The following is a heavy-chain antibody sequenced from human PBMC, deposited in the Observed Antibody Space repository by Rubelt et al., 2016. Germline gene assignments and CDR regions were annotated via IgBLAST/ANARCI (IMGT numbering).Heavy chain of an antibody. V-gene: IGHV4-59*08. CDR2: IFYSGST. CDR3: ARQPSAHTSGFLGGMDV. Sequence: QVQLQESGPGLVKPSETLSLACTVSGGSISKYYWSWIRQPPGKGLEWLGYIFYSGSTNDNPSLKSRVTTSVDTSKNQFPLERGSVTAADTAVDYCARQPSAHTSGFLGGMDVWGQGTTVTVSS. D-gene: IGHD5-12*01. J-gene: IGHJ6*02. CDR1: GGSISKYY.